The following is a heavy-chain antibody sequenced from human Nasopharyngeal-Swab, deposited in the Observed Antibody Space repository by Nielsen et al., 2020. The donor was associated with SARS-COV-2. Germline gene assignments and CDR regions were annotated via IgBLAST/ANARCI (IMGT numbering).Heavy chain of an antibody. CDR3: ARGRRGSSWYFFYFDY. J-gene: IGHJ4*02. Sequence: GSLRLSCAVYGGFFSGYYWSWIRQPPGKGLEWIGEINHSGSTNYNPSLKSRVTISVDTSKNQFSLKLSSVTAADTAVYYCARGRRGSSWYFFYFDYWGQGTLVTVSS. V-gene: IGHV4-34*01. CDR2: INHSGST. D-gene: IGHD6-13*01. CDR1: GGFFSGYY.